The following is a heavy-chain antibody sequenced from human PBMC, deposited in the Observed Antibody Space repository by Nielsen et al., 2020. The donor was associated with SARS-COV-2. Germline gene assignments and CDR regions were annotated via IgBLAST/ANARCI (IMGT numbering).Heavy chain of an antibody. V-gene: IGHV3-30-3*01. CDR2: ISYDGSNK. CDR1: GFTFSSYA. Sequence: GGSLRLSCAASGFTFSSYAMHWVRQAPGKGLEWVAVISYDGSNKYYADSVKGRFTISRDNAKNSLYLQMNSLRAEDTALYYCAKVSYYPELDAFDIWGQGTMVTVSS. J-gene: IGHJ3*02. D-gene: IGHD1-26*01. CDR3: AKVSYYPELDAFDI.